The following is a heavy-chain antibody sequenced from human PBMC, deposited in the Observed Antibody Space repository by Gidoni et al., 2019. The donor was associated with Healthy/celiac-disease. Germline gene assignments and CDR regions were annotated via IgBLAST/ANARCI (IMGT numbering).Heavy chain of an antibody. V-gene: IGHV4-34*01. CDR1: GGSFSGYY. CDR3: ARDGGDNP. CDR2: INHSGST. D-gene: IGHD2-21*01. Sequence: QVQLQQWGAGLLKPSDILSLTCAVYGGSFSGYYWNWLRQPPGKGLEWIGEINHSGSTNYKPSLKSRVTISVDAAKNQFSLKLSSVTVADTAVYYCARDGGDNPWGQGTLVTVSS. J-gene: IGHJ5*02.